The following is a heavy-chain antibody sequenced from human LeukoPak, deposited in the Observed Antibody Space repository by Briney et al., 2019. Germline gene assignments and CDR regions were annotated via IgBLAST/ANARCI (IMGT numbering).Heavy chain of an antibody. Sequence: GASVKVSCKASGFTFTSYGISWVRQAPGQGLEWMGGIIPIFGTANYAQKFQGRVTITADESTSTAYMELSSLRSDDTAVYYCARENVVVPGQGYYYYYMDVWGKGTTVTVSS. CDR1: GFTFTSYG. J-gene: IGHJ6*03. CDR2: IIPIFGTA. D-gene: IGHD2-2*01. V-gene: IGHV1-69*13. CDR3: ARENVVVPGQGYYYYYMDV.